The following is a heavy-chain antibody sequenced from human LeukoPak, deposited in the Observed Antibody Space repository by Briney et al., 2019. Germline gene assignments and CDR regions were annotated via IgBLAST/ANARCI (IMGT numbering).Heavy chain of an antibody. CDR3: ARCGKDGDYVQN. CDR2: IYYSGST. Sequence: SQTLSLTCTVSGGSVSSGGYYWSWIRQHPGKGLEWIGYIYYSGSTYYNPSLKSRVTISVDTSKNQFSLKLSSVTAADTAVYYCARCGKDGDYVQNWGQGTLVTVSS. CDR1: GGSVSSGGYY. J-gene: IGHJ4*02. D-gene: IGHD4-17*01. V-gene: IGHV4-31*03.